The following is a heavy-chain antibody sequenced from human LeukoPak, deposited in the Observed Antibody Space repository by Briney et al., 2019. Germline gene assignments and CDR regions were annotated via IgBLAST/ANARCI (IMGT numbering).Heavy chain of an antibody. CDR3: ARGRGIAVAGVFDY. CDR1: GFTFSSYG. Sequence: GGSLRLSWAASGFTFSSYGMHWVRQAPGKGLEWVAVISYDGSNKYYADSVKGRFTISRDNSKNTLYLQMNSLRAEDTAVYYCARGRGIAVAGVFDYWGQGTLVTVSS. J-gene: IGHJ4*02. D-gene: IGHD6-19*01. V-gene: IGHV3-30*19. CDR2: ISYDGSNK.